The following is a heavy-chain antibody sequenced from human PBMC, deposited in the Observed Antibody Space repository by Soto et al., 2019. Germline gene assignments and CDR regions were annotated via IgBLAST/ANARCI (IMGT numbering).Heavy chain of an antibody. CDR3: ARAWDGYNYPTTPYYYYGMDV. D-gene: IGHD5-18*01. J-gene: IGHJ6*02. CDR2: ISAYNGNT. CDR1: GYTFTSYG. Sequence: QVQLVQSGAEVKKPGASVKVSCKASGYTFTSYGISWVRQAPGQGLEWMGWISAYNGNTNYAQKLQGRVTMTTDTSTSTAYMELRSLRSDDTAVYYCARAWDGYNYPTTPYYYYGMDVWGQGTTVTVSS. V-gene: IGHV1-18*01.